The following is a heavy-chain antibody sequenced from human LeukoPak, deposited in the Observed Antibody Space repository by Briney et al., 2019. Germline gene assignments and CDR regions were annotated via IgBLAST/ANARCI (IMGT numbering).Heavy chain of an antibody. J-gene: IGHJ4*02. Sequence: GGSLRLSRAASGFTLSRYSMNWVRQAPGRGLEGVSAICSSSSYLYYAGSVKGRFTIPRDNAKNSLYLQMNSLRAEDTAVYYCARDLGGYSISSTGYWGQGTLVTVSS. CDR3: ARDLGGYSISSTGY. CDR1: GFTLSRYS. V-gene: IGHV3-21*01. D-gene: IGHD6-6*01. CDR2: ICSSSSYL.